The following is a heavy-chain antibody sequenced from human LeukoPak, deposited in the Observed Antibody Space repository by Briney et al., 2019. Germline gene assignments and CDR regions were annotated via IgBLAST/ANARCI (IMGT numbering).Heavy chain of an antibody. CDR3: AKDRIGVPLGYYYDSSGYSSSSDY. V-gene: IGHV3-23*01. CDR1: GFTFSSYG. D-gene: IGHD3-22*01. J-gene: IGHJ4*02. Sequence: PGGSLRLSCAASGFTFSSYGMSWVRQAPGKGLAWISAISGSGGSTYYADSVKGRFTIYRDNSKNTLYLQMNSLRAEDTAVYYCAKDRIGVPLGYYYDSSGYSSSSDYWGQGTLVTVSS. CDR2: ISGSGGST.